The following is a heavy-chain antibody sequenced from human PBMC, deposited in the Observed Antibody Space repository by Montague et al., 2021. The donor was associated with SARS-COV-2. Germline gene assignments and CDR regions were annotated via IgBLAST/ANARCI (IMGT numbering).Heavy chain of an antibody. CDR3: ARVPYRLLFVLRYYGMDV. CDR1: GGSLSGYY. CDR2: ISHNGST. Sequence: SETLSLTCAVYGGSLSGYYWSWIRQPPGEGLEWIAEISHNGSTSYNPSLKSRVTISVDTSKNQFSLKLSSATAADTAVYYCARVPYRLLFVLRYYGMDVWGQGTTVTVSS. V-gene: IGHV4-34*01. J-gene: IGHJ6*02. D-gene: IGHD2-2*01.